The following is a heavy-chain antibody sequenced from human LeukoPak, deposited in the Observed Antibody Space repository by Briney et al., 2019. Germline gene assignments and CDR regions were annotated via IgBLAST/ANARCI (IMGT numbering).Heavy chain of an antibody. CDR2: IYYSGST. D-gene: IGHD3-10*01. Sequence: SETLSLTCTVSGGSISSYYWSWIRQPPGKGLEGVGHIYYSGSTNYNPSLESRVTVSLDTSKNQFSLKLTSVTAADTAVYYCAGTNYYGSGSYYPDLWGQGTLVTVSS. V-gene: IGHV4-59*08. J-gene: IGHJ5*02. CDR1: GGSISSYY. CDR3: AGTNYYGSGSYYPDL.